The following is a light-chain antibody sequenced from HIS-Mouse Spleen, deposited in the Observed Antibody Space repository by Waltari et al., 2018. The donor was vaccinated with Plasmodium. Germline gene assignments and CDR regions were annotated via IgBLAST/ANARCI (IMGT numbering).Light chain of an antibody. CDR1: QSISSW. V-gene: IGKV1-5*03. CDR2: KAS. J-gene: IGKJ4*01. Sequence: DIQMTPSPSTLSASVGDRVTITCRASQSISSWLAWYQQKPGKAPKLLIYKASSLESGVPSRFSGSGSGTEFTLTISSLQPDDFATYYCQQYNSYSLLTFGGGTKVEIK. CDR3: QQYNSYSLLT.